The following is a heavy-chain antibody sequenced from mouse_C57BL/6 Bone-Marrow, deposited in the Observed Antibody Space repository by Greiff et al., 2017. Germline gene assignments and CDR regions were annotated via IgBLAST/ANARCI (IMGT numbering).Heavy chain of an antibody. V-gene: IGHV1-84*01. CDR1: GYTFTDYY. CDR3: AREGRTVGNYVDY. CDR2: IYPGSGNT. J-gene: IGHJ2*01. D-gene: IGHD1-1*01. Sequence: LMESGPELVKPGASVKLSCKASGYTFTDYYINWVKQRPGQGLGWIGWIYPGSGNTKYNEKFKGKATLTVDTSSSTAYMQLSSLTSEASAVYVCAREGRTVGNYVDYWGQGTTLTVSS.